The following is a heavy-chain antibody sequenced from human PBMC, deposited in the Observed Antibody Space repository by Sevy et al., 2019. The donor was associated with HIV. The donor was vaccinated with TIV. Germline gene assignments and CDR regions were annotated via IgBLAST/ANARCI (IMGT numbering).Heavy chain of an antibody. V-gene: IGHV3-66*01. J-gene: IGHJ6*02. CDR1: GFTVSGNY. CDR2: IDSGGST. Sequence: GGSLRLSCEASGFTVSGNYMAWVRLAPGKWLEWVSLIDSGGSTYYADSVKGRFTISRDNAKNTLYLQMNPLRAEDTAVYFCARDRYYDASGYYYYYYGMDVWGQGTTVTVSS. D-gene: IGHD3-22*01. CDR3: ARDRYYDASGYYYYYYGMDV.